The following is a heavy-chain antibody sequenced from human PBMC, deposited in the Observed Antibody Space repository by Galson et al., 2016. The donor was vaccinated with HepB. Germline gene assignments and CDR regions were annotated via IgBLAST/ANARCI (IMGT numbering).Heavy chain of an antibody. CDR1: GFTFRGYA. Sequence: SLRLSCAVSGFTFRGYAMGWVRQAPGKGLEWVSGISAGVTATTYYADSVKGRFTISRDDSRSTVYLQMNSLGAGDTAVYYCASDFPYYFDFMNVWGKGTTVTVSS. CDR2: ISAGVTATT. J-gene: IGHJ6*03. D-gene: IGHD2-21*02. CDR3: ASDFPYYFDFMNV. V-gene: IGHV3-23*01.